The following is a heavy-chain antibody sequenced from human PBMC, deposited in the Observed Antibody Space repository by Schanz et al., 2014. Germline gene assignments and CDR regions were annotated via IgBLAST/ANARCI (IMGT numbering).Heavy chain of an antibody. CDR2: INPNSGTT. J-gene: IGHJ6*02. CDR3: ARGPAQGYSYGHNIGDYYYGMDV. D-gene: IGHD5-18*01. Sequence: QVQLVQSGAEMKKPGASVKVSCKASGYTFTGYYMHWVRQAPGQGLEWMGWINPNSGTTNYAQKFQGWVTMTRDTSISTAYMELSRLRSEDTAVYYCARGPAQGYSYGHNIGDYYYGMDVWGQGTTVTVSS. CDR1: GYTFTGYY. V-gene: IGHV1-2*04.